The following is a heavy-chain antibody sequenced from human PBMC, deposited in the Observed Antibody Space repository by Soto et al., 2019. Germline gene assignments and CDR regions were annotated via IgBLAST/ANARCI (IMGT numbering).Heavy chain of an antibody. V-gene: IGHV1-2*02. CDR3: ARVYCSSTSCLDYYYYYGMDV. J-gene: IGHJ6*02. D-gene: IGHD2-2*01. CDR1: GYTFTGYY. Sequence: GASVKVSCKASGYTFTGYYMHWVRQAPGQGLEWMGWINPNSGGTNYAQKFQGRVTMTRDTSISTAYMELSTLRSDDTAVYYCARVYCSSTSCLDYYYYYGMDVWGQGTTVTVSS. CDR2: INPNSGGT.